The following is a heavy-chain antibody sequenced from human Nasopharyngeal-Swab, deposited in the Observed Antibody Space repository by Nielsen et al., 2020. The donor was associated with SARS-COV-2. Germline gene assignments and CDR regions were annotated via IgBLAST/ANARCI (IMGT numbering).Heavy chain of an antibody. CDR3: AKDRDHYYDSSGYPMFDP. J-gene: IGHJ5*02. CDR2: ISWNSGSI. CDR1: GFTFDDYA. Sequence: GGSLRLSCAASGFTFDDYAVHWVRQAPGKGLEWVSGISWNSGSIGYADSVKGRFTISRDNAKNSLYLQMNSLRAEDTALYYCAKDRDHYYDSSGYPMFDPWGQGTLVTVSS. V-gene: IGHV3-9*01. D-gene: IGHD3-22*01.